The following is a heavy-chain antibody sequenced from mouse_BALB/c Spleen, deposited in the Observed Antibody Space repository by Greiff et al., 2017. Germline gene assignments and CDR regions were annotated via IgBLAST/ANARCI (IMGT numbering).Heavy chain of an antibody. CDR2: IRLKSNNYAT. Sequence: EVQGVESGGGLVQPGGSMKLSCVASGFTFSNYWMNWVRQSPEKGLEWVAEIRLKSNNYATHYAESVKGRFTISRDDSKSSVYLQMNNLRAEDTGIYYCTRRLLRLPLTYFDVWGAGTTVTVSS. V-gene: IGHV6-6*02. CDR3: TRRLLRLPLTYFDV. J-gene: IGHJ1*01. D-gene: IGHD1-2*01. CDR1: GFTFSNYW.